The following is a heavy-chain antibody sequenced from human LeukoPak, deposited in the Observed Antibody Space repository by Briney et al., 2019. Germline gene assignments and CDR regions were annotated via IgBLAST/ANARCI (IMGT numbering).Heavy chain of an antibody. Sequence: SETLSLTCTVSGGSISSSSYYWGWIRQPPGKGLEWIGSIYYSGSTYYNPSLKSRVTISVDTSKNQFSLKLSSVTAADTAVYYCARSGDYVWGSYRPDPYYFDYWGQGTLVTVSS. CDR1: GGSISSSSYY. CDR2: IYYSGST. V-gene: IGHV4-39*07. D-gene: IGHD3-16*02. J-gene: IGHJ4*02. CDR3: ARSGDYVWGSYRPDPYYFDY.